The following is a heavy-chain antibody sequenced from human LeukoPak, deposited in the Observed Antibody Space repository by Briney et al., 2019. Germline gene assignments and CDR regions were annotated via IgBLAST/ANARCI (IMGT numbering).Heavy chain of an antibody. CDR2: INSDGRSA. V-gene: IGHV3-74*01. J-gene: IGHJ4*02. CDR1: GFTFSSYW. CDR3: VRDVWGDRDSYFDC. D-gene: IGHD2-21*01. Sequence: GGCLRLSCAATGFTFSSYWMHWVRQAPGKGLVWVARINSDGRSASYVDSVKGRFTVSRDNARNTLYLQMNSPTVEDAAVYFCVRDVWGDRDSYFDCWGQGTLVTVPS.